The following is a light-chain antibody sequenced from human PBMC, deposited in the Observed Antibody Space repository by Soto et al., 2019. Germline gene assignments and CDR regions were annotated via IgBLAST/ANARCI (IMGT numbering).Light chain of an antibody. CDR3: QQYDGSPRT. CDR1: QSVLYSSNNKNY. J-gene: IGKJ1*01. CDR2: WAS. Sequence: DIVMTQSPDSLAVSLGERATINCKSSQSVLYSSNNKNYLAWYQQKAGQPPKLLIYWASTRESGVPERFSGSGSGTDFTLTISSLQAEDEAVYYCQQYDGSPRTFGQGTKVEIK. V-gene: IGKV4-1*01.